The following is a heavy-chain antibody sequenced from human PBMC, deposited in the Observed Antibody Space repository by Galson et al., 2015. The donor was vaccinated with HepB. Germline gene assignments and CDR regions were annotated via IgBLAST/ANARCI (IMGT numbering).Heavy chain of an antibody. V-gene: IGHV3-7*01. J-gene: IGHJ4*02. CDR2: IKEDGSEK. D-gene: IGHD3-22*01. CDR3: ARDIRHYYDNGGYYF. Sequence: SLRLSCAASGFSFSNYWMSWVRQAPGKGLEWVANIKEDGSEKNYVDSVKGRFTISRDNAKNSLSLQMNSLRAEDAAVYYCARDIRHYYDNGGYYFWGQGTLVTVTS. CDR1: GFSFSNYW.